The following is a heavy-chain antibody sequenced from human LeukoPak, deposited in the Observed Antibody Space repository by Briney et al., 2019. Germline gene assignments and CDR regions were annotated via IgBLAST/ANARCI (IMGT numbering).Heavy chain of an antibody. J-gene: IGHJ6*02. V-gene: IGHV4-34*01. D-gene: IGHD2-2*01. Sequence: SETLSLTCAVYGGSFSGHYWSWIRQPPGKGLEWIGEINHSGSTNYNPSLKSRVTISVDTSKNQFSLKLSSVTAADTAVYYCASRVVPDNYYYGMDVWGQGTTVTVSS. CDR2: INHSGST. CDR1: GGSFSGHY. CDR3: ASRVVPDNYYYGMDV.